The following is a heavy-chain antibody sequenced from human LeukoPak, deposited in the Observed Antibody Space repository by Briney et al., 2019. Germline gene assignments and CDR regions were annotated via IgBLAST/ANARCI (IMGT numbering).Heavy chain of an antibody. CDR1: GGSISSYY. V-gene: IGHV4-4*07. CDR3: ARDYYDSSGYQVFDY. J-gene: IGHJ4*02. Sequence: TPSETLSLTCTVSGGSISSYYWSWLRQPAGKGLEWLGRIYTSGSTNYGPSLKSRVTMSVDTSKSQFSLKLSSVTAADTAVYYCARDYYDSSGYQVFDYWGQGTLVTVSS. CDR2: IYTSGST. D-gene: IGHD3-22*01.